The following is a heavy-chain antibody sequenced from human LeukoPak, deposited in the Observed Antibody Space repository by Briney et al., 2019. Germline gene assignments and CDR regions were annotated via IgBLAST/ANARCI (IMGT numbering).Heavy chain of an antibody. V-gene: IGHV1-18*01. CDR2: ISAYNGNT. D-gene: IGHD2-2*01. Sequence: VASVKVSCKASGYTFTSYGISWVRQAPGQGLEWMGWISAYNGNTNYAQKLQGRVTMTTDTSTSTAYMELRSLRSDDTAVYYCARKYCSSTSCYWGWFDPWGQGTLVTVSS. J-gene: IGHJ5*02. CDR3: ARKYCSSTSCYWGWFDP. CDR1: GYTFTSYG.